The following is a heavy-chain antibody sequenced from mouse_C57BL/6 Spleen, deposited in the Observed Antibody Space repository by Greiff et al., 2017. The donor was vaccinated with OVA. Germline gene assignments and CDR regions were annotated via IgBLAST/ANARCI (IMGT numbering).Heavy chain of an antibody. J-gene: IGHJ1*03. CDR2: IHPNSGST. CDR1: GYTFTSYW. V-gene: IGHV1-64*01. D-gene: IGHD1-1*01. CDR3: APTVVEGAWYFDV. Sequence: QVQLQQPGAELVKPGASVKLSCKASGYTFTSYWMHWVKQRPGQGLEWIGMIHPNSGSTNYNEKFKSKATLTVDKSSSTAYMQLSSLTSEDSAVYYCAPTVVEGAWYFDVWGTGTTVTVSS.